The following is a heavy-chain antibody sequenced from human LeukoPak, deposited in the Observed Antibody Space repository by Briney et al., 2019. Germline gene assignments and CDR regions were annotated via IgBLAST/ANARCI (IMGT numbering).Heavy chain of an antibody. Sequence: PGGSLRLSCAASGFTFDDYAMHWVRQAPGKGLEWVSGISWNSGSIGYADSVKGRFTISRDNAKNSLYLQMNSLRAEDTALYYCARPDSSSWYGAPFFDYWGQGTLVTVS. CDR3: ARPDSSSWYGAPFFDY. CDR2: ISWNSGSI. CDR1: GFTFDDYA. D-gene: IGHD6-13*01. J-gene: IGHJ4*02. V-gene: IGHV3-9*01.